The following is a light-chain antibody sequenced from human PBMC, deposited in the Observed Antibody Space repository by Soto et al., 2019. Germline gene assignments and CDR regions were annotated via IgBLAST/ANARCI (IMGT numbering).Light chain of an antibody. CDR2: QDS. J-gene: IGLJ2*01. Sequence: SYELTQPPSVSVSPGQTASITCSGDKLGDKYACWYQQKPGQSPVLVIYQDSKRPSGIPERFSGSNSGNTATLTISGTQAMDEADYYCQAWDSSTGVVFGGATKLTVL. CDR3: QAWDSSTGVV. CDR1: KLGDKY. V-gene: IGLV3-1*01.